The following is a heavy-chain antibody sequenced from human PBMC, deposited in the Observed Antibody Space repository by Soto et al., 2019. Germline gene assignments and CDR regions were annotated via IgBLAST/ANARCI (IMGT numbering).Heavy chain of an antibody. CDR3: ARVPIPGYCSGGSCYPWFDP. Sequence: SETLSLTCPVSGGSISSYYLSWIRQPPGKGLEWIGYIYYSGSTNYNPSLKSRVTISVDTSKNQFSLKLSSVTAADTAVYYCARVPIPGYCSGGSCYPWFDPWGQGTLVTVSS. CDR2: IYYSGST. J-gene: IGHJ5*02. CDR1: GGSISSYY. D-gene: IGHD2-15*01. V-gene: IGHV4-59*01.